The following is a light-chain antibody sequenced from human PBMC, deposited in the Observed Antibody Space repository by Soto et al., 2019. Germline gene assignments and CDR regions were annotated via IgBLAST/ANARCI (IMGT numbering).Light chain of an antibody. Sequence: DIVMTQSPLSLPVTPGEPASTSCRSSQSLLHTNAYNYLDWYLQKPGQSPQLLIYLGSNRASGVPDRFSGSGSGTDFTLKISRVEAEDVGVYHCMQALQTPWTFGQGTKVDIK. J-gene: IGKJ1*01. CDR3: MQALQTPWT. CDR2: LGS. CDR1: QSLLHTNAYNY. V-gene: IGKV2-28*01.